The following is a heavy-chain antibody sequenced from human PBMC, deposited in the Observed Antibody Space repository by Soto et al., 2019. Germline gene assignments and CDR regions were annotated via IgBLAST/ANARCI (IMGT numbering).Heavy chain of an antibody. CDR1: GGSISSGDYY. Sequence: SETLSLTCTVSGGSISSGDYYWSWIRQPPGKGLEWIGYIYYSGSTYYNPSLKSRVTISVDTSKNQFSLKLSSVTAADTAVYYCARAFNYYDSSGYYQAPGMDVWGQGTTVTVSS. CDR3: ARAFNYYDSSGYYQAPGMDV. D-gene: IGHD3-22*01. CDR2: IYYSGST. V-gene: IGHV4-30-4*01. J-gene: IGHJ6*02.